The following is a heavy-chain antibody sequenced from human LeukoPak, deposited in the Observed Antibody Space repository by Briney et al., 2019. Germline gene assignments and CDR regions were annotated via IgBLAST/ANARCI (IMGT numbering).Heavy chain of an antibody. CDR1: GFTFSSYW. CDR3: ARAPSEIGGYYPEYFRH. CDR2: IKSDGST. Sequence: PGGSLRLSCATSGFTFSSYWMHWVRQAPGKGLVWVSRIKSDGSTNYADSVKGRFTISRDNAKNTVPLQMNSLRAEDTGVYYCARAPSEIGGYYPEYFRHWGQGTLATVSS. J-gene: IGHJ1*01. V-gene: IGHV3-74*01. D-gene: IGHD3-22*01.